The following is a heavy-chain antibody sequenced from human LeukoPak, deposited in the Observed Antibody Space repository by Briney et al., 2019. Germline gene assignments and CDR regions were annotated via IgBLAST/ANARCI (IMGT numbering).Heavy chain of an antibody. J-gene: IGHJ4*02. D-gene: IGHD6-19*01. Sequence: GGSLRLSCTASGITFRNSAINWVRQAPGKGLEWVGFITGNSNGATAEYATSVKGRFSISRDDSTSIAYLQMNSLKSEDTGVYYCSFATSGWKAALDYWGRGSPVTVSS. CDR1: GITFRNSA. CDR2: ITGNSNGATA. V-gene: IGHV3-49*04. CDR3: SFATSGWKAALDY.